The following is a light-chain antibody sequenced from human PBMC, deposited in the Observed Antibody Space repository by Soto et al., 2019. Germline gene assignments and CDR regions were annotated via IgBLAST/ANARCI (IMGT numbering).Light chain of an antibody. Sequence: EIVLKQSPATLSLSPGERATLSCRASQSVSSYLAWYQQKPGQAPMLLIYDASNRATGIPPRFSGSGSGTDFTLTISSLEPEDFVVYYCQQRSNWPPTFGPGTKVDIK. CDR1: QSVSSY. V-gene: IGKV3-11*01. CDR2: DAS. CDR3: QQRSNWPPT. J-gene: IGKJ3*01.